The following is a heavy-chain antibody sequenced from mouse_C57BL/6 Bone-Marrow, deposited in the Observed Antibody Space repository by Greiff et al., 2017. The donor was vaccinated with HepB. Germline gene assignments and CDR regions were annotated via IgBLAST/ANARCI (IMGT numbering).Heavy chain of an antibody. Sequence: VQLKESGPELVKPGASVKMSCKASGYTFTDYNMHWVKQSHGKSLEWIGYINPNNGGTSYNQKFKGKATLTVNKSSSTAYMELRSLTSEDSAVYYCASPITTVVATDAMDYWGQGTSVTVSS. J-gene: IGHJ4*01. D-gene: IGHD1-1*01. V-gene: IGHV1-22*01. CDR1: GYTFTDYN. CDR2: INPNNGGT. CDR3: ASPITTVVATDAMDY.